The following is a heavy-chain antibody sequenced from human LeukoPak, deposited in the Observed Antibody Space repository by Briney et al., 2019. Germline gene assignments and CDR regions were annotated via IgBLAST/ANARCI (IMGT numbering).Heavy chain of an antibody. CDR1: GFTFSTYT. D-gene: IGHD3-9*01. J-gene: IGHJ6*03. CDR3: AREGHYDILTGYSPVEYYYYYMDV. CDR2: MSYDGNDK. Sequence: PGGSLRLSCAASGFTFSTYTIHWVRQAPGKGLEWVAVMSYDGNDKHYAASVKGRFTISRDNSKNTVYLQMYSLRAEDTAVYYCAREGHYDILTGYSPVEYYYYYMDVWGKGTTVTVSS. V-gene: IGHV3-30*04.